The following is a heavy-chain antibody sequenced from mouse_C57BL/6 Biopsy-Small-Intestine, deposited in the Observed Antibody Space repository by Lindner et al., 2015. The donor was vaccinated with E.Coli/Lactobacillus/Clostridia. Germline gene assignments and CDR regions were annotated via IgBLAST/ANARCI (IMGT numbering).Heavy chain of an antibody. CDR3: ARGNSKWYFDV. J-gene: IGHJ1*01. D-gene: IGHD2-5*01. V-gene: IGHV1-82*01. CDR2: IYPGDGNT. Sequence: VQLQESGAEMVRPGASVKLSCKASGYTFTSYWMHWVKQRPGKGLEWIGRIYPGDGNTNYSGKFKGKATLTADKSSNTAYMQLSSLTSEDSAVYFCARGNSKWYFDVWGAGTTVTVSS. CDR1: GYTFTSYW.